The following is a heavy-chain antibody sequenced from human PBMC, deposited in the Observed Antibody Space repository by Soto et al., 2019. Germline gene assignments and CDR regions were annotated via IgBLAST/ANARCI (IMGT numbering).Heavy chain of an antibody. CDR1: GGTFSSYS. D-gene: IGHD6-6*01. CDR2: IIPIFGTA. Sequence: QVQLVQSGAEVKKPGSSVKVSCKASGGTFSSYSISWVRQAPGQGLERMGGIIPIFGTANYAQKFQGRVTITADESTSTAYMELSSLRSEDTAVYYCAIEYSSSPPYYPIGYWGQGTLVTVSS. V-gene: IGHV1-69*01. J-gene: IGHJ4*02. CDR3: AIEYSSSPPYYPIGY.